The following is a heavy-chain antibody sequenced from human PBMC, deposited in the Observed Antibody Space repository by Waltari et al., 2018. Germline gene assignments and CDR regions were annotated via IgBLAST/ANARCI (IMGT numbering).Heavy chain of an antibody. Sequence: QVQLMPSGAEVKTPGASVKVACKASGYTFHNYSNHWVRQAPGQGLEWRGWINPNTGDTNYAQKFQGRVTMTRDTSISIGYMELNRLRSDDTAVYYCARGYYNSSDYHFGHWGQGTLVIVSS. V-gene: IGHV1-2*02. J-gene: IGHJ5*02. CDR3: ARGYYNSSDYHFGH. CDR2: INPNTGDT. D-gene: IGHD3-22*01. CDR1: GYTFHNYS.